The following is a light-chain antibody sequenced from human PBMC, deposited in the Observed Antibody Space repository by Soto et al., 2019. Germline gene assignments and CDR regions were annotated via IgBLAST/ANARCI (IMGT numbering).Light chain of an antibody. CDR2: EGR. CDR3: CSYAGSSFVV. Sequence: QSALTQPASVSGSPGQSITISCTGTSSDVGSYNLVSWYQQHPGKAPKLMIYEGRKRPSGVSNRFSGSKSGNTASLTLSGLQADDEADYYCCSYAGSSFVVFGGGTKLTVL. J-gene: IGLJ2*01. V-gene: IGLV2-23*01. CDR1: SSDVGSYNL.